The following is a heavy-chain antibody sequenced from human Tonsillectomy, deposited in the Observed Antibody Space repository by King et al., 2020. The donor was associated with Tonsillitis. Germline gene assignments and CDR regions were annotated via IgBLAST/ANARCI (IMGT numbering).Heavy chain of an antibody. V-gene: IGHV1-69*01. CDR1: GGTFSSYA. CDR2: IIPIFGTA. J-gene: IGHJ6*03. Sequence: VQLVESGAEVKKPGSSVKVSCKASGGTFSSYAISWVRQAPGQGLEWMGGIIPIFGTANYAQKFQGRVTITADESTSTAYMELSSLRSEDTAVYYCCVVPAATWWYYYYMDVWGKGTTVTVSS. CDR3: CVVPAATWWYYYYMDV. D-gene: IGHD2-2*01.